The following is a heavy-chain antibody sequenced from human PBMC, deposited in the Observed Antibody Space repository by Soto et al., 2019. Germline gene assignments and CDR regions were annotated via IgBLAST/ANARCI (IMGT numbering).Heavy chain of an antibody. Sequence: VQLLESGGGLVQPGGSLRLSCAASGFTFSIFAMSWVRQAPGKGLEWIGYIYYSGSTYYNPSLKSRVTISVDTSKNQFSLKLSSVTAADTAVYYCARSLRAFGVVTYGMDVWGQGTTVTVSS. V-gene: IGHV4-31*02. J-gene: IGHJ6*02. CDR2: IYYSGST. CDR1: GFTFSIFA. CDR3: ARSLRAFGVVTYGMDV. D-gene: IGHD3-3*01.